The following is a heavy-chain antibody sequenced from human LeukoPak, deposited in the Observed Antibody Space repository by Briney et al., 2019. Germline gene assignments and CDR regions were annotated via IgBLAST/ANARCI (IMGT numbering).Heavy chain of an antibody. CDR2: IYSGGTT. Sequence: GGSLRLSCVVSGFIASSNYMSWVRQAPGKGLEWISLIYSGGTTHYADSVMGRFTISRDNSKTTLFLQMNSLKAEDTAVYYCATGGRSGVALEQWGQGTLVPVS. V-gene: IGHV3-53*01. CDR1: GFIASSNY. J-gene: IGHJ4*02. D-gene: IGHD3-3*01. CDR3: ATGGRSGVALEQ.